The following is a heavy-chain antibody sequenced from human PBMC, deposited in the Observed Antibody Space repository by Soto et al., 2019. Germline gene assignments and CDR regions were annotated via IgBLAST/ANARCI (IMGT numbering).Heavy chain of an antibody. Sequence: ASETLSLTCTVSGGSVSSGSYYWSWIRQPPGKGLEWIGYIYYSGSTNYNPSLKSRVTISVDTAKNQFSLKLSSVTAADTAVYYCARLRIYCSSTSCYEVDYWGQGTLVTVSS. CDR1: GGSVSSGSYY. D-gene: IGHD2-2*01. CDR3: ARLRIYCSSTSCYEVDY. V-gene: IGHV4-61*01. J-gene: IGHJ4*02. CDR2: IYYSGST.